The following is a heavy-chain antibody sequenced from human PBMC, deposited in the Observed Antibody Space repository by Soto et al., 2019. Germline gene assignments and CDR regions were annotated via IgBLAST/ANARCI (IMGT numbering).Heavy chain of an antibody. CDR2: IYFSGST. V-gene: IGHV4-39*01. D-gene: IGHD2-21*02. CDR3: ARVSFVTHYYYYLMAV. CDR1: GGSISTTNYY. Sequence: SETLSLTCTVSGGSISTTNYYWGWVRQPPGKGLEWVGSIYFSGSTYYNPSLQSRVIISVDTSKNRFSLKLSSVTAADTAVYYCARVSFVTHYYYYLMAVWAQGTPVTVSS. J-gene: IGHJ6*02.